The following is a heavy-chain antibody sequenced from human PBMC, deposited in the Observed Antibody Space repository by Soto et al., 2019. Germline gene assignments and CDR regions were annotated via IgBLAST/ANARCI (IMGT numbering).Heavy chain of an antibody. J-gene: IGHJ4*02. CDR2: INHSGST. D-gene: IGHD4-17*01. CDR1: GGSFSGYY. Sequence: PSETLSLTCAVYGGSFSGYYWSWIRQPPGKGLEWIGEINHSGSTNYNPSLKSRVTISVDTSKNQFSLKLSSVTAADTAVYYCARGLDLTTVRRFDYWGQGTLVTVSS. V-gene: IGHV4-34*01. CDR3: ARGLDLTTVRRFDY.